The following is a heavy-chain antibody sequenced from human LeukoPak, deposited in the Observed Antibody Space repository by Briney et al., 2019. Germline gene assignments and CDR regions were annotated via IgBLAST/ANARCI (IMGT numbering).Heavy chain of an antibody. Sequence: SEALSLTCTVSVGSTTSSYWSWIRQPPGKGLEWIGYIHYSGSTNYNPSLKSRVTISLDTSKNQFSLKLSSVTAADTAVYYCARAYSIAAVFDYWGQGTLVTVSS. V-gene: IGHV4-59*01. CDR3: ARAYSIAAVFDY. J-gene: IGHJ4*02. CDR1: VGSTTSSY. CDR2: IHYSGST. D-gene: IGHD6-6*01.